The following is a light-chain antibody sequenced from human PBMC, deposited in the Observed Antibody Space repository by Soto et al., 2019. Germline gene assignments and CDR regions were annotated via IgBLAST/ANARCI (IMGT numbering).Light chain of an antibody. Sequence: IVLTQSPGTLSLSPGERVTLSCRASQSVTTRLAWYQHKPGQAPTLLMSGASNRASGVPFRFSGSGSGTDFTLTITRLEPEDFALYYCQQYGGSPITFGLGTRLEIK. CDR3: QQYGGSPIT. J-gene: IGKJ5*01. V-gene: IGKV3-20*01. CDR2: GAS. CDR1: QSVTTR.